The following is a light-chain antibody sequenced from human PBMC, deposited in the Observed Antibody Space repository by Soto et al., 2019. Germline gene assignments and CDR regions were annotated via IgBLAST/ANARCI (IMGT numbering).Light chain of an antibody. Sequence: EIVLTQFPDTLSLSPGERATLSCRASQSVSSSSLAWYQQKPGQAPRLLIYDASNRATGIPARFSGSGSGTDFTLTISSLEPEDFAVYYCQQRSNWWTFGQGTKVDIK. V-gene: IGKV3-11*01. CDR2: DAS. CDR1: QSVSSSS. J-gene: IGKJ1*01. CDR3: QQRSNWWT.